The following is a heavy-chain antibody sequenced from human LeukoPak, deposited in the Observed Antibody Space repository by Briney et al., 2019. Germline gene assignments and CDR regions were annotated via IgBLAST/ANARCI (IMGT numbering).Heavy chain of an antibody. CDR3: ATRNFDDSGIYALGY. J-gene: IGHJ4*02. V-gene: IGHV3-30*02. CDR1: GFTFSSYG. D-gene: IGHD3-10*01. CDR2: IGYNVNNN. Sequence: GGTLRRSCAASGFTFSSYGMHWVRQAPGMGRVGVAFIGYNVNNNYYAASEKGPLTNSRGSSKNTLYRQMNSMRAEDDTAVYYCATRNFDDSGIYALGYWGQGTLVTVSS.